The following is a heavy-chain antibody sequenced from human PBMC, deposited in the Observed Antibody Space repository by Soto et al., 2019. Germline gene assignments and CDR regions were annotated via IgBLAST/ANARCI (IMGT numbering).Heavy chain of an antibody. J-gene: IGHJ4*02. CDR1: GFTFRWFG. D-gene: IGHD3-10*01. CDR3: AKGEVRGIIPSYFDY. V-gene: IGHV3-30*18. CDR2: ISNDGSNE. Sequence: GGSLRLSCAVSGFTFRWFGMNWVRQAPGKGLEWVARISNDGSNEYYVDSVKGRFTISRDNSKNTLYLQMDSLRAEDTAVYYCAKGEVRGIIPSYFDYWGRGTLVTVSS.